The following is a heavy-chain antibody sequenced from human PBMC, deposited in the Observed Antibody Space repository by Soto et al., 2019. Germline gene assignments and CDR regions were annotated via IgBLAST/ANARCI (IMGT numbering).Heavy chain of an antibody. CDR1: GFIFTRYS. Sequence: GGSLRLSCAASGFIFTRYSMNWVRQAPGKGLEWVSSISSTTNYIYYGDSMKGRFTISRDNAKNSLYLEMNSLRAEDTAVYYCARESEDLTSNFDYWGQGTLVTVSS. CDR2: ISSTTNYI. J-gene: IGHJ4*02. CDR3: ARESEDLTSNFDY. V-gene: IGHV3-21*06.